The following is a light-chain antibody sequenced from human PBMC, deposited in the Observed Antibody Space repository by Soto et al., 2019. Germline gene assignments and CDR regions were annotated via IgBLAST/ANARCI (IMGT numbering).Light chain of an antibody. CDR3: QQYGSSPYP. J-gene: IGKJ2*01. Sequence: EILLTQSPGTLSLSPGERATLSCRASQSVRNNYVAWYQQKPGQAPRLFIHGASGRATGIPDRFSGSGSRTAFTLTISTMEPEDFAVYYCQQYGSSPYPFGQGTKLEI. V-gene: IGKV3-20*01. CDR1: QSVRNNY. CDR2: GAS.